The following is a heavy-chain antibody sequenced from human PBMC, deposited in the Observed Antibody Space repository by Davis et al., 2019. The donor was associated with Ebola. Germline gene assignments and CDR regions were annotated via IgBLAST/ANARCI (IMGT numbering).Heavy chain of an antibody. CDR1: GFSFSSHW. J-gene: IGHJ5*02. V-gene: IGHV3-7*03. CDR2: IRQDGSGK. Sequence: GESLKISCAASGFSFSSHWMSWVRQAPGKGLEWVANIRQDGSGKHYVDSVKGRFPISRDNAKNSLYLQMNSLRAEDTAVYYCAREAVWRFDPWGQGTLVTVSS. D-gene: IGHD3-16*01. CDR3: AREAVWRFDP.